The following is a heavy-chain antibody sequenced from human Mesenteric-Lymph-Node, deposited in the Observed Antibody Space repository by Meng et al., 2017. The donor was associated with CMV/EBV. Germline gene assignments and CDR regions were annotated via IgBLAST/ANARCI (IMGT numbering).Heavy chain of an antibody. J-gene: IGHJ5*02. V-gene: IGHV1-2*02. Sequence: IFNTFAINWVRQAPGQGLEWMGGIIPNSGGTNYAQKFQGRVTMTRDTSISTAYMELSRLRSDDTAVYYCARVVPVQLEGGENWFDPWGQGTLVTVSS. CDR1: IFNTFA. CDR3: ARVVPVQLEGGENWFDP. CDR2: IIPNSGGT. D-gene: IGHD1-1*01.